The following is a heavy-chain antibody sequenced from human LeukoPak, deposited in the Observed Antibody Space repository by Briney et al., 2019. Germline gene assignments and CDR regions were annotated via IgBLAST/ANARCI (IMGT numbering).Heavy chain of an antibody. CDR1: GFTFSSYS. J-gene: IGHJ4*02. V-gene: IGHV3-23*01. CDR3: AKGGTTTITFDY. CDR2: ISGSGGST. Sequence: GGSLRLSCAASGFTFSSYSMNWVRQAPGKGLEWVSVISGSGGSTYYRDSVKGRFTISRDNSKNTLYLQMNSLRAEDTAVYYCAKGGTTTITFDYWGQGTLVTVSS. D-gene: IGHD1-1*01.